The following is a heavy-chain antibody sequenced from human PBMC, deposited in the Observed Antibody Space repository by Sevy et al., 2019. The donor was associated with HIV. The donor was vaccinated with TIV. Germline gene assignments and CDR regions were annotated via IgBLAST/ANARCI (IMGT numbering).Heavy chain of an antibody. Sequence: SETLSLTCTVSGDSISNYYWSWIRQPDGKGLEWIGRIYDSGSATYNPSLESRVTMSADTTKNQLSLKLNSVTAADTAVYYCARDRVTIFGVTVDYYFDYWGQGTLVTVSS. CDR1: GDSISNYY. V-gene: IGHV4-4*07. J-gene: IGHJ4*02. CDR3: ARDRVTIFGVTVDYYFDY. CDR2: IYDSGSA. D-gene: IGHD3-3*01.